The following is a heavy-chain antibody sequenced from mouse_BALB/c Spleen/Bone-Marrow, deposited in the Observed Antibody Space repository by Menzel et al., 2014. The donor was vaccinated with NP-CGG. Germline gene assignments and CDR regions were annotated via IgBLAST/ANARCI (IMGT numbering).Heavy chain of an antibody. J-gene: IGHJ2*01. CDR1: GFNIKDTY. Sequence: EVQLQQSGAELVKPGASVKLSCTTSGFNIKDTYMHWVKLRPEQGLEWIGRIVPANDNTKYAPKFQGKATITADTSSNTAYLQLSSLTSEDTAVYFCASYDYGYYFDYWGQGTTLTVSS. CDR2: IVPANDNT. CDR3: ASYDYGYYFDY. D-gene: IGHD2-4*01. V-gene: IGHV14-3*02.